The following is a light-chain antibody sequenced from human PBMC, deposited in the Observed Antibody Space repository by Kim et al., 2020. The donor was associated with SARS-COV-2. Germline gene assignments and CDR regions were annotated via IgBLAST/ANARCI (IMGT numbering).Light chain of an antibody. Sequence: SSEPTQDPAVSVALGQTVSITCQGDSLRSYYATWYQQKPGQAPILVIYGKNNRPSGIPDRFSGSSSGNTASLTITGTQAGDEADYYCNSRDSNDNVVFGGGTKL. J-gene: IGLJ2*01. CDR2: GKN. CDR1: SLRSYY. CDR3: NSRDSNDNVV. V-gene: IGLV3-19*01.